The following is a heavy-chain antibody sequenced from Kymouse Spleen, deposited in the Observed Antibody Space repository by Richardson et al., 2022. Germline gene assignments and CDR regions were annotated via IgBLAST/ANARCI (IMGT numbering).Heavy chain of an antibody. CDR2: INHSGST. CDR1: GGSFSGYY. D-gene: IGHD1-20*01. Sequence: QVQLQQWGAGLLKPSETLSLTCAVYGGSFSGYYWSWIRQPPGKGLEWIGEINHSGSTNYNPSLKSRVTISVDTSKNQFSLKLSSVTAADTAVYYCARAYNWNDGNWFDPWGQGTLVTVSS. CDR3: ARAYNWNDGNWFDP. V-gene: IGHV4-34*01. J-gene: IGHJ5*02.